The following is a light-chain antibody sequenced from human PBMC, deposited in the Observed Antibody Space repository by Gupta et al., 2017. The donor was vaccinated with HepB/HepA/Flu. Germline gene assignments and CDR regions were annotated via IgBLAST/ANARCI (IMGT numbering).Light chain of an antibody. J-gene: IGLJ3*02. V-gene: IGLV3-1*01. CDR2: QYL. Sequence: SYELTQPPSVSVSPGQTASIPCSGDKLGGNYVSWYQQMPGRSPVLVMYQYLKRPSGIPERFSGSYSGSTATLTISGTQAMDEADYYCQAWDSNTAVFGGGTKLTVL. CDR1: KLGGNY. CDR3: QAWDSNTAV.